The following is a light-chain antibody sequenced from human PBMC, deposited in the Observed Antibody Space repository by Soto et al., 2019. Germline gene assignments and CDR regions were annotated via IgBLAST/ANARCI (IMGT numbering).Light chain of an antibody. V-gene: IGLV2-18*02. CDR2: EVS. Sequence: QSVLTQPPSLSGSPGQSGTISCPGTSSEVGSYNRVSWYQQPPGPAPQLMIYEVSNRPSGVPDHFSGSKSGNTASLTISGLQAEDEADYYCSSYTSSSTYVFGTGTKVTVL. CDR3: SSYTSSSTYV. J-gene: IGLJ1*01. CDR1: SSEVGSYNR.